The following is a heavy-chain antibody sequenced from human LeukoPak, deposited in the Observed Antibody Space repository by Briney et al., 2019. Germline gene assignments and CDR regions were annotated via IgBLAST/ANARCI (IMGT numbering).Heavy chain of an antibody. J-gene: IGHJ3*02. CDR1: GYAFTTYA. D-gene: IGHD3-22*01. CDR3: ASGGYYYDSSGYYYWSAFDI. CDR2: INTNTGNP. V-gene: IGHV7-4-1*02. Sequence: ASVKVSCKTSGYAFTTYAISWVRQAPGQGLEWMGWINTNTGNPTYAQGFFTGRYVFSLDTSVNTAYLQITGLKAEDTAVYYCASGGYYYDSSGYYYWSAFDIWGQGTMVTVSS.